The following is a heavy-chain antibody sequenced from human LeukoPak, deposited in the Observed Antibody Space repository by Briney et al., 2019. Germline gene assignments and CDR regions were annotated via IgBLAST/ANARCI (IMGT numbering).Heavy chain of an antibody. CDR3: ARDREYYDILTGPHWFDP. D-gene: IGHD3-9*01. CDR2: IIPIFGTA. J-gene: IGHJ5*02. CDR1: GGTFSSYA. Sequence: GASVKVSCKASGGTFSSYAISWVRQAPGQGLEWMGGIIPIFGTANYAQKFQGRVTITADESTSTAYMELSSLRSEDTAVYYCARDREYYDILTGPHWFDPWGQGTLVTVSS. V-gene: IGHV1-69*01.